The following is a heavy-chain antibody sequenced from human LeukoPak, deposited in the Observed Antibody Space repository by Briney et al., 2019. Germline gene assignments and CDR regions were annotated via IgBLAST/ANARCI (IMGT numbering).Heavy chain of an antibody. Sequence: PGGSLRLSCAASGFTFNDYYMSWIRQAPGKGLEWISSISGGAYTMHYADSVEGRFTISRDNAKNSLYLRMDSLRADDTAMYYCARPYYDSASHRGTNDALQMWGRGTMVTVS. J-gene: IGHJ3*02. V-gene: IGHV3-11*01. CDR3: ARPYYDSASHRGTNDALQM. CDR1: GFTFNDYY. CDR2: ISGGAYTM. D-gene: IGHD3-9*01.